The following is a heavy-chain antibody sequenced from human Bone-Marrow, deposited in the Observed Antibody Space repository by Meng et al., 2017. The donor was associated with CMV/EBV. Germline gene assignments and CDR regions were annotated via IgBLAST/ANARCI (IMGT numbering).Heavy chain of an antibody. CDR3: ARGIYQIFWDWFDP. D-gene: IGHD2/OR15-2a*01. Sequence: SVKVSCKASGGTFSNYAITWVRQAPGQGLEWLGGIIPVRGMANYPQRFQGRVTITADKSTTTAYMELSSLRSDDTAVYYCARGIYQIFWDWFDPWGEATLVTVSS. CDR1: GGTFSNYA. V-gene: IGHV1-69*10. CDR2: IIPVRGMA. J-gene: IGHJ5*02.